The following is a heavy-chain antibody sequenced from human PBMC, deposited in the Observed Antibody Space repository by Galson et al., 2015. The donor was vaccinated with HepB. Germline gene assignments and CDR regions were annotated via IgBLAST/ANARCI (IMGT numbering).Heavy chain of an antibody. D-gene: IGHD4-23*01. CDR2: ITGSGTGT. CDR3: AKDRNGGTPYYFDS. J-gene: IGHJ4*02. Sequence: SLRLSCAASGFTFSSYAMSWVRQAPGKGLEWVSAITGSGTGTYYADSVKGRFTISRDNSKNTLYVQMNSLRADDTAVYYCAKDRNGGTPYYFDSWGQGTLVTVSS. V-gene: IGHV3-23*01. CDR1: GFTFSSYA.